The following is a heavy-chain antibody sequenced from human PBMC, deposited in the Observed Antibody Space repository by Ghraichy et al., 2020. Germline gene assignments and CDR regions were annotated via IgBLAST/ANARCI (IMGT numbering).Heavy chain of an antibody. CDR1: GFTFSSYA. CDR2: ISGSGGST. CDR3: AKDPGRGIAVAGTFDY. V-gene: IGHV3-23*01. Sequence: GGSLRLSCAASGFTFSSYAMSWVRQAPGKGLEWVSAISGSGGSTYYADSVKGRFTISRDNSKNTLYLQMNSLRAEDTAVYYCAKDPGRGIAVAGTFDYWGQGTLVTVSS. D-gene: IGHD6-19*01. J-gene: IGHJ4*02.